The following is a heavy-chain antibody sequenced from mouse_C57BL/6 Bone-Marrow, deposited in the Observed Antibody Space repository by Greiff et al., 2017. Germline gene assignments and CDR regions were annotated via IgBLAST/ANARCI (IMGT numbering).Heavy chain of an antibody. D-gene: IGHD2-10*02. Sequence: EVQLQQSGAELVRPGASVKLSCTASGFNIKDDYMHWVKQRPEQGLEWIGWIDPENGDTEYASKFQGKAPITADTSSNTAYLHLSSLTSEDTALYYSTTPSILDYWGQGTTLTVSS. CDR1: GFNIKDDY. V-gene: IGHV14-4*01. CDR2: IDPENGDT. J-gene: IGHJ2*01. CDR3: TTPSILDY.